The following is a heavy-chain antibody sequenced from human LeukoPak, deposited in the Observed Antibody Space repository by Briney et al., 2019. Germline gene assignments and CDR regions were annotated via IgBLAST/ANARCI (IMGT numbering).Heavy chain of an antibody. CDR3: ARQGVSGGWTTDAFDI. Sequence: PSETLSLTCTVSGGSISSYYWSWIRQPPGKGLEWIGYIYYTGSTNYNPSLRSRVTISVDASKNQFSLKLSSVTAADTAVYYCARQGVSGGWTTDAFDIWGQGTMVTVSS. CDR2: IYYTGST. V-gene: IGHV4-59*08. J-gene: IGHJ3*02. CDR1: GGSISSYY. D-gene: IGHD6-19*01.